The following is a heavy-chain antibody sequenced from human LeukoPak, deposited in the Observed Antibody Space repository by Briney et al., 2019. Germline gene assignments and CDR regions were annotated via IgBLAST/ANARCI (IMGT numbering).Heavy chain of an antibody. CDR1: GFTFSSYE. Sequence: PGGSLRLSCGASGFTFSSYEMNWVRQAPGKGLEWVSYISSSGSTIYYADSVKGRFTISRDNAKNSLYLQMNSLGAEDTAVYYCARDRIPVAGDNYYYYYYMDVWGKGTTVTVSS. J-gene: IGHJ6*03. CDR2: ISSSGSTI. V-gene: IGHV3-48*03. D-gene: IGHD6-19*01. CDR3: ARDRIPVAGDNYYYYYYMDV.